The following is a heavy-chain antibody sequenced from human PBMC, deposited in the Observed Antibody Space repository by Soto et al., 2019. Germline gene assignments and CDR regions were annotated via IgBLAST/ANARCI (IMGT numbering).Heavy chain of an antibody. CDR3: ARQGGWYEVDY. V-gene: IGHV4-59*08. D-gene: IGHD6-19*01. Sequence: WTWIRQPPGKGLEWIGSVYYSGSTNYNPSLESRVTISVDTSKNQFSLKLTSVTAADTAVYYCARQGGWYEVDYSGQGTLVTVSS. CDR2: VYYSGST. J-gene: IGHJ4*02.